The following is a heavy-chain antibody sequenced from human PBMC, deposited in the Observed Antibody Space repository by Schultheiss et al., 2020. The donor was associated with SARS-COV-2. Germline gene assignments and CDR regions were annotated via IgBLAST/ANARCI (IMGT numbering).Heavy chain of an antibody. V-gene: IGHV3-30-3*01. J-gene: IGHJ4*02. CDR2: ISYDGSNK. CDR1: GFTFSSYA. Sequence: GGSLRLSCAASGFTFSSYAMHWVRQAPGKGLEWVAVISYDGSNKYYADSVKGRFTISRDNSKNTLYLQMNSLRAEDTAVYYCARDKDYYDSSGYYYVYFDYWGQGTLVTVSS. D-gene: IGHD3-22*01. CDR3: ARDKDYYDSSGYYYVYFDY.